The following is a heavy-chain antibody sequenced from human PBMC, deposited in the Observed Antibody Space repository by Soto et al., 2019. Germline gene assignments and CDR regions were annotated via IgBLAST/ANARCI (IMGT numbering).Heavy chain of an antibody. CDR2: IYYSGST. V-gene: IGHV4-59*01. CDR3: ARARMRVNYGMDV. CDR1: GGSISSYY. Sequence: SETLSLTCTVSGGSISSYYWSWIRQSPGKGLEWIGYIYYSGSTNYNPSLKSRVTISVDTSKNQFSLKLSSVTAADTAVYYCARARMRVNYGMDVWGQGTTVTVSS. D-gene: IGHD3-3*01. J-gene: IGHJ6*02.